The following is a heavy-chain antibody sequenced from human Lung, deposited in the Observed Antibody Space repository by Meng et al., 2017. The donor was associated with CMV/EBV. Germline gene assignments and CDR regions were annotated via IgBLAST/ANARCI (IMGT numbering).Heavy chain of an antibody. CDR3: ASPDKWGNTPHDIFDI. V-gene: IGHV4-59*01. CDR1: GWSISGYY. Sequence: GSLRLSXSVSGWSISGYYWSWVRLPPGKGLEYIGYVHFTGRTNYNPSLKSRVTISVDVSKNQFSLKLTSVTAADTAVYYCASPDKWGNTPHDIFDIWGQGTMVTVSS. J-gene: IGHJ3*02. D-gene: IGHD3-22*01. CDR2: VHFTGRT.